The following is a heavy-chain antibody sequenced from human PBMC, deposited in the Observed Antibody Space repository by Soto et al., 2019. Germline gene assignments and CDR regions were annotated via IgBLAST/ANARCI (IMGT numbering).Heavy chain of an antibody. CDR3: ARVFASPDSSGWYGPIDY. D-gene: IGHD6-19*01. CDR2: IYTSGST. J-gene: IGHJ4*02. CDR1: GGSISSYY. Sequence: SETLSLTCTVSGGSISSYYWSWIRQPAGKGLEWIGRIYTSGSTNYNPSLKSRVTMSVDKSTSTAYMELSSLRSEDTAVYYCARVFASPDSSGWYGPIDYWGQGTLVTVSS. V-gene: IGHV4-4*07.